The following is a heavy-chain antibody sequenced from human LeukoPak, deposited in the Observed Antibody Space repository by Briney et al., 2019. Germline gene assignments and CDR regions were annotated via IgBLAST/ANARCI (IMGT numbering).Heavy chain of an antibody. CDR1: GFTFSSYA. J-gene: IGHJ5*02. CDR3: AKDGALAAARPRWFDP. V-gene: IGHV3-23*01. CDR2: ISGSGGST. D-gene: IGHD6-6*01. Sequence: GGSLRLSCAASGFTFSSYAMSWVRQAPGKGLERVSAISGSGGSTYYADSVKGRFTISRDNSKNTLYLQMNSLRAEDTAVYYCAKDGALAAARPRWFDPWGQGTLVTVSS.